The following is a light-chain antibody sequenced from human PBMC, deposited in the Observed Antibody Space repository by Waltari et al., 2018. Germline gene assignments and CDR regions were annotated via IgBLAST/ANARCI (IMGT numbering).Light chain of an antibody. CDR1: QTVGDW. V-gene: IGKV1-5*03. Sequence: DVQLTQSPSTLSASVGDRVTITCRADQTVGDWLAWYQQRPGQAPNLLLYKTSFLQTGAPSRFSGSGSGTEFTLIIDSLQPDDFTTYYCQQYDTYPWTFGQGTRVEVK. CDR3: QQYDTYPWT. CDR2: KTS. J-gene: IGKJ1*01.